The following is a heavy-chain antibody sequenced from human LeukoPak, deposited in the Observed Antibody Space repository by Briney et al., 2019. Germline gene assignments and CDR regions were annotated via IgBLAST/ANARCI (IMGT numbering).Heavy chain of an antibody. CDR1: GYSFTCYY. J-gene: IGHJ4*02. CDR3: AGLSGYDPYYFDY. D-gene: IGHD5-12*01. CDR2: INPNSGGT. V-gene: IGHV1-2*02. Sequence: ASVTVSCTASGYSFTCYYMHWVRQAPGQGLEWRGGINPNSGGTDYAQKYQGRVTMTRDTSISTAYMDLSRLTSDDTAVYYCAGLSGYDPYYFDYWGQGTLVAVSS.